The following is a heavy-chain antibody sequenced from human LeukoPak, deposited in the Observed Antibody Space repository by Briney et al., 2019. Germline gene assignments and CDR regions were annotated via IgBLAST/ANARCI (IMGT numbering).Heavy chain of an antibody. J-gene: IGHJ6*03. CDR3: ARDTRADCSGGSCYPLYYYYYMDV. Sequence: SVKVSCKASGGTFSSYAISWVRQAPGQGLEWMGRIIPIFGTANYAQKFQGGVTITTDESTSTAYMELSSLRSEDTAVYYCARDTRADCSGGSCYPLYYYYYMDVWGKGTTVTVSS. D-gene: IGHD2-15*01. V-gene: IGHV1-69*05. CDR2: IIPIFGTA. CDR1: GGTFSSYA.